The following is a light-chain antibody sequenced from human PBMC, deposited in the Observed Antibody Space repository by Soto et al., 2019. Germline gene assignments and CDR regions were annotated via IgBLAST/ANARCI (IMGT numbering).Light chain of an antibody. J-gene: IGLJ3*02. CDR2: EVN. CDR3: SSYVSSSTLEV. V-gene: IGLV2-14*01. Sequence: QSALTQPASMSGSPGQSITISCTGSSSDVGAHNYVSWYQQHPGKAPKVMIYEVNNRPSGVSNRFSGSKSGNTASLTISGLQAEDEADYYCSSYVSSSTLEVFGGGTKVTVL. CDR1: SSDVGAHNY.